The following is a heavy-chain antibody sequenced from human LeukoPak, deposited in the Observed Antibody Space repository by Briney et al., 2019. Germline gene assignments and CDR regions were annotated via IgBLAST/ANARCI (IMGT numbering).Heavy chain of an antibody. V-gene: IGHV4-38-2*02. D-gene: IGHD6-13*01. CDR3: ARSVGKGYSSSWYVVIDY. CDR1: GYSISSGYY. J-gene: IGHJ4*02. CDR2: IYYSGST. Sequence: SETLSLTCTVSGYSISSGYYWGWIRQPPGKGLEWIGTIYYSGSTYYNPSLKSRVTISVDTSKNQFSLKLSSVTAADTAVYYCARSVGKGYSSSWYVVIDYWGQGTLVTVSS.